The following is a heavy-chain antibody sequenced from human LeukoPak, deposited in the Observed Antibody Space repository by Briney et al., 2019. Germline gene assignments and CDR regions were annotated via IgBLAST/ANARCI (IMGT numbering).Heavy chain of an antibody. J-gene: IGHJ4*02. CDR1: GFTFSSYS. D-gene: IGHD3-22*01. CDR2: ISSSSSTI. Sequence: GMSLRLSCAASGFTFSSYSMLWVRQAPGKGLEWVSYISSSSSTIYYADSVKGRFTISRDNAKNSLYLQMNTLRAEDTAVYYCARDRHKYNYDSGGYPPYWGQGTLVTVSS. V-gene: IGHV3-48*01. CDR3: ARDRHKYNYDSGGYPPY.